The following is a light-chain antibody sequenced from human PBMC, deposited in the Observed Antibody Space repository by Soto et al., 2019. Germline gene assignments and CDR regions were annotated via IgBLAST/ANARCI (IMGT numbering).Light chain of an antibody. CDR1: QSISSD. CDR2: GAS. Sequence: EIVMTQSPATLSVSPGERATLSCRASQSISSDLAWYHQKPGQAPRLLIYGASTRATGIPGRFSGSGSGTEFPLTISSLQSEDCGVYYCQQYSNWPPWTFGQGTKVEIK. V-gene: IGKV3-15*01. J-gene: IGKJ1*01. CDR3: QQYSNWPPWT.